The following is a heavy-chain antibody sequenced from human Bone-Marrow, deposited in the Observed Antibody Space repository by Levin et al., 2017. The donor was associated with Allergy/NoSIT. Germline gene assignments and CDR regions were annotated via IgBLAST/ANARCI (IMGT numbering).Heavy chain of an antibody. J-gene: IGHJ5*02. Sequence: SETLSLTCTVSGGSISSSSYYWGWIRQPPGKGLEWIGSIYYSGSTYYNPSLKSRVTISVDTSKNQFSLKLSSVTAADTAVYYCARQGDTMVRGVSKRPLDPRDWFDPWGQGTLVTVSS. V-gene: IGHV4-39*01. CDR2: IYYSGST. D-gene: IGHD3-10*01. CDR3: ARQGDTMVRGVSKRPLDPRDWFDP. CDR1: GGSISSSSYY.